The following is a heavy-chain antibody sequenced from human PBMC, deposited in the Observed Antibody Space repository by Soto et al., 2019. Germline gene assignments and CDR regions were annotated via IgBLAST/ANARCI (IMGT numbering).Heavy chain of an antibody. J-gene: IGHJ6*02. CDR2: IYPGDSDT. CDR3: ARLVSAAAAEYYGMDV. Sequence: RGESLKISCKGSGYSFTSYWTSWVRQMPGKGLGWMGIIYPGDSDTRYSPSFQGQVTISADKSISTAYLQWSSLKASDTAMYYCARLVSAAAAEYYGMDVWGQGTTVTVSS. CDR1: GYSFTSYW. V-gene: IGHV5-51*01. D-gene: IGHD6-13*01.